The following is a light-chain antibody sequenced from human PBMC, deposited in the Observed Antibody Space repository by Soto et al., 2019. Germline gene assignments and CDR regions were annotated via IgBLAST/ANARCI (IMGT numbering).Light chain of an antibody. Sequence: QAVVTQEPSLTVPPGGTVTLTCGSSTGAVTSNHHPYWFQQKAGQAPRTLIYDTSNKHSWTPARFSGSLLGDKAALTLSGAQPEDEAQYYCLLSYNAARVFGGGTQLTVL. CDR1: TGAVTSNHH. CDR2: DTS. V-gene: IGLV7-46*01. J-gene: IGLJ2*01. CDR3: LLSYNAARV.